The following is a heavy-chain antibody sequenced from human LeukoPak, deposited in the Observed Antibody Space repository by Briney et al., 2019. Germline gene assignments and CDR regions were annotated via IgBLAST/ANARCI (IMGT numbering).Heavy chain of an antibody. CDR2: INPNSGGT. CDR3: ASLVDIAVAGKTDY. Sequence: ASVKVSCKASGYTFTGYYIHWVRQAPGQGLEWMGWINPNSGGTNYAQKFQGRVTMTRDTSISTAYMELSRLRSDDTAVYYCASLVDIAVAGKTDYWGQGTLVTVSS. J-gene: IGHJ4*02. D-gene: IGHD6-19*01. V-gene: IGHV1-2*02. CDR1: GYTFTGYY.